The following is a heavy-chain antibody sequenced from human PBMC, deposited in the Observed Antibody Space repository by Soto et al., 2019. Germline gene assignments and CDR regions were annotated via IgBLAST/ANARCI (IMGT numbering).Heavy chain of an antibody. Sequence: GGSLRLSCAASGFTFSSYWMSWVRQAPGKGLEWVANIKQDGSEEYYVDSVKGRFTISRDNAKNSLYLQMNSLRAEDTAVYYCARRDYDPPYGMDVWGQGTTVTVSS. CDR1: GFTFSSYW. CDR2: IKQDGSEE. V-gene: IGHV3-7*03. CDR3: ARRDYDPPYGMDV. J-gene: IGHJ6*02. D-gene: IGHD3-16*01.